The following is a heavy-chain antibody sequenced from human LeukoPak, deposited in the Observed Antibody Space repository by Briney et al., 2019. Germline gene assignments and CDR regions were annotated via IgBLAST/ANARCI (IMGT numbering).Heavy chain of an antibody. J-gene: IGHJ4*02. V-gene: IGHV3-30-3*01. CDR2: ISYDGSNK. D-gene: IGHD5-24*01. Sequence: GRSLRLSCAASGFTFSSYAMHWVRQAPGKGLEWVAVISYDGSNKYYADSVKGRFTISRDNSKNTLCLQMNSLRAEDTAVYYCAREAVEMATIDYWGQGTLVTVSS. CDR3: AREAVEMATIDY. CDR1: GFTFSSYA.